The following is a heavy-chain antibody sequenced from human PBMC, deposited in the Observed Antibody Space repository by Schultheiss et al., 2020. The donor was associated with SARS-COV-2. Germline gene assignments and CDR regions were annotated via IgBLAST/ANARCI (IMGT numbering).Heavy chain of an antibody. Sequence: GGSLRLSCAASGFTFSSYAMHWVRQAPGKGLEWVAVISYDGSNKYYADSVKGRFTISRDNSKNTLYLQMNSLRAEDTAVYYCARDPGYCSSTSCYYYYYYMDVWGKGTTVTVS. CDR3: ARDPGYCSSTSCYYYYYYMDV. D-gene: IGHD2-2*01. J-gene: IGHJ6*03. V-gene: IGHV3-30*04. CDR1: GFTFSSYA. CDR2: ISYDGSNK.